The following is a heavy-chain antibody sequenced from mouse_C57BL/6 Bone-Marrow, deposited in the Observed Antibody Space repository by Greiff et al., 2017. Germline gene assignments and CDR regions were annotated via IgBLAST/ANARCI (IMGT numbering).Heavy chain of an antibody. CDR3: ARNYGSSFSFAY. V-gene: IGHV1-55*01. CDR2: IYPGSGST. D-gene: IGHD1-1*01. CDR1: GYTFTSYW. Sequence: VKLQESGAELVKPGASVKMSCKASGYTFTSYWITWVKQRPGQGLEWIGDIYPGSGSTNYNEKFKGKATLTVDTSSSTAYMQLSSLTSEDSAVYDCARNYGSSFSFAYWGQGTLVTVSA. J-gene: IGHJ3*01.